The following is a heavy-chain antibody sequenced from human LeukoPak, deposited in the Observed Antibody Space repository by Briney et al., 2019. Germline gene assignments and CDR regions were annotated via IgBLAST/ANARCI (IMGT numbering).Heavy chain of an antibody. CDR3: AGDSVGATVVGNDY. CDR1: GFTFDDYG. CDR2: INWNGSST. V-gene: IGHV3-20*04. Sequence: GGSLRLSCAASGFTFDDYGMSWVRQAPGKGLEWVSGINWNGSSTGYADSVKGRFTISRDNAKNSLYLQMNSLRAEDTALYYCAGDSVGATVVGNDYWGQGTLVTVSS. D-gene: IGHD1-26*01. J-gene: IGHJ4*02.